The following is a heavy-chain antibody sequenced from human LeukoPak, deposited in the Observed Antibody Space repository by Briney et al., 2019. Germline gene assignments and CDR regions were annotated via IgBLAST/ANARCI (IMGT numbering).Heavy chain of an antibody. V-gene: IGHV1-2*02. J-gene: IGHJ4*02. CDR1: GYTFTDYY. CDR2: MNVKTGAT. D-gene: IGHD7-27*01. Sequence: RASVTVSCKASGYTFTDYYIHWVRQAPGHGLEWLGWMNVKTGATSSAQKFPGRFTMTRDTSIGTASMEFSSLNSDDTAVYYCARQRGTYWGLDYWAREPWSPSPQ. CDR3: ARQRGTYWGLDY.